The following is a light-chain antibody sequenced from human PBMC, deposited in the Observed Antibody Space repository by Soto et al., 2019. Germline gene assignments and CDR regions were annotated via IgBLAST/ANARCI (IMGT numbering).Light chain of an antibody. CDR1: QSISGY. V-gene: IGKV1-39*01. CDR3: QQSFSTLLT. CDR2: GTS. J-gene: IGKJ4*02. Sequence: DIQMTHSPSSLSASIGDRVTITCRASQSISGYLNWYQQKPGKAPKLLISGTSTLQSGGPTRFSGLGSGTDFTLVINSVQHEYVATYHCQQSFSTLLTFGGGTKVEIK.